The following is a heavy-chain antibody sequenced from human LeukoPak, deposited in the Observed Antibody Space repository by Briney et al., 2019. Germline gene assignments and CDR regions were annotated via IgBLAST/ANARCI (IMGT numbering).Heavy chain of an antibody. CDR2: IIPIHGTT. J-gene: IGHJ6*02. V-gene: IGHV1-69*04. CDR3: ARFEAYYDALGGMDV. D-gene: IGHD3-22*01. CDR1: GYTFTSYD. Sequence: GASVKVSCKASGYTFTSYDINWVRQAPGQGLEWMGRIIPIHGTTNYAQKFQGSITITADTSTTTAYMELSSLTSADTAVYYCARFEAYYDALGGMDVWGQGTTVTVSS.